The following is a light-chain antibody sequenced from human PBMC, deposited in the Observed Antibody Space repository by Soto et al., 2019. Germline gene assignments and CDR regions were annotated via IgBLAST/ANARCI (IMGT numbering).Light chain of an antibody. CDR3: QQRATWPPGFT. CDR2: DAS. V-gene: IGKV3-11*01. Sequence: EIVLTQSPATLSLSPGERATLSCRASQSVSRYLAWCQQKPGQAPRLLIYDASNRATGIPARFSGSGSGTDFTLTISSLEPDDFAVYFCQQRATWPPGFTFGPGTKVDFK. J-gene: IGKJ3*01. CDR1: QSVSRY.